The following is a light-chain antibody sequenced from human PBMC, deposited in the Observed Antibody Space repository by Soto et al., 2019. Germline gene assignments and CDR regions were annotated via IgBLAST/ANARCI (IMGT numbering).Light chain of an antibody. Sequence: DIQMTQSPSSLSSWVADIFTITGRASQGISNYLAWYQQKPGKVPKLLIYAASTLQSGVPSRFSGSGSGTDFTLTISSLQPEDVATYYCQKYNSAPRAFGQGTKVDIK. V-gene: IGKV1-27*01. CDR2: AAS. J-gene: IGKJ1*01. CDR1: QGISNY. CDR3: QKYNSAPRA.